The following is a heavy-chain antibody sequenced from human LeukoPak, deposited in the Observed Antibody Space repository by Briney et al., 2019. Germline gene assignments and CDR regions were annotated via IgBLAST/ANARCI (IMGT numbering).Heavy chain of an antibody. CDR3: ARDSAVYDFWSGLNWFDP. J-gene: IGHJ5*02. CDR1: GYTFTGYY. V-gene: IGHV1-2*02. D-gene: IGHD3-3*01. Sequence: ASVRVSCKASGYTFTGYYMHWVRQAPGQGLEWMGWINPNSGGTNYAQKFQGRVTMTRDTSISTAYMELSRLRSDDTAVYYCARDSAVYDFWSGLNWFDPWGQGTLVTVSS. CDR2: INPNSGGT.